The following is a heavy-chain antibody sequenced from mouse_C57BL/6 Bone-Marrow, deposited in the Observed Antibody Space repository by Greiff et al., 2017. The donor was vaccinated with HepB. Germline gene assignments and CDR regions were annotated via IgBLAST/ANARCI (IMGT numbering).Heavy chain of an antibody. V-gene: IGHV1-82*01. D-gene: IGHD3-3*01. J-gene: IGHJ2*01. CDR1: GYAFSSSW. CDR3: ARRDGY. Sequence: VKLQESGPELVKPGASVKISCKASGYAFSSSWMNWVKQRPGKGLEWIGRIYPGDGDTNYNGKFKGKATLTADKSSSTAYMQLSSLTSEDSAVYFCARRDGYWGQGTTLTVSS. CDR2: IYPGDGDT.